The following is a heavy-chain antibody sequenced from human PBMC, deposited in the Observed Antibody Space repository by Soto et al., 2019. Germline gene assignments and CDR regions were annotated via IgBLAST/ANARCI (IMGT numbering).Heavy chain of an antibody. CDR2: ISSNGGST. CDR1: GFTFSSYA. V-gene: IGHV3-64*01. D-gene: IGHD6-13*01. Sequence: GGSLRLSCAASGFTFSSYAMHWVRQAPGKGLEYVSAISSNGGSTYYANSVKGRFTISRDNSKNTLYLQMGSLRAEDMAVYYCARQSYSSYYFAYWGQGTLVTVSS. CDR3: ARQSYSSYYFAY. J-gene: IGHJ4*02.